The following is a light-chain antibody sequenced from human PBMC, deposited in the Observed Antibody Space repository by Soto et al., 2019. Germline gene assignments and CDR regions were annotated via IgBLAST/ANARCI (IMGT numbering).Light chain of an antibody. CDR3: QQYNNWWT. CDR2: DAS. Sequence: EIVMTQSPVTLSVSPGERATLSCRASQSVRSNLAWYQQKPGQAPRLLMYDASTRATGIPARFSGSGSGTEFTLTISSLQSEDFAVYYCQQYNNWWTFGQGTKVDI. CDR1: QSVRSN. V-gene: IGKV3-15*01. J-gene: IGKJ1*01.